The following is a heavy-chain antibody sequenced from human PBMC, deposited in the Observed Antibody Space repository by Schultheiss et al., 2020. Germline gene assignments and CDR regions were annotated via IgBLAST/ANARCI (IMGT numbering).Heavy chain of an antibody. CDR1: GFTFSSYA. CDR3: ASGCGSCPCDY. D-gene: IGHD2-15*01. CDR2: ISYDGSNK. Sequence: GGSLRLSCAASGFTFSSYAMHWVRQAPGKGLEWVAVISYDGSNKYYADSVKGRFTISRDNSKNTLYLQMNSLRAEDTAVYYCASGCGSCPCDYWGQGTLVTVSA. J-gene: IGHJ4*02. V-gene: IGHV3-30-3*01.